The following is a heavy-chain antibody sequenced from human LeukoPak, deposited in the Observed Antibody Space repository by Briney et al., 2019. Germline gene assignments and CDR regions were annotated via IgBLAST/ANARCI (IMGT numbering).Heavy chain of an antibody. CDR1: GYTFTNYG. CDR3: ARDSSTGPPAY. CDR2: ISPYNGNT. Sequence: ASVKVSCKASGYTFTNYGIGWVRQAPGQGLEWMGWISPYNGNTNYAQKFQGRVTMTTDTSTSTVYMELRSLRSADTAVFYCARDSSTGPPAYWGQGTLVTVSS. V-gene: IGHV1-18*01. D-gene: IGHD1-14*01. J-gene: IGHJ4*02.